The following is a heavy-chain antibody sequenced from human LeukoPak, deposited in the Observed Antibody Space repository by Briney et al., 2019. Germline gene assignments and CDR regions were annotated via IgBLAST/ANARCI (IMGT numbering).Heavy chain of an antibody. V-gene: IGHV3-30*18. Sequence: GRSLRLSCAASGFTFSSYVMHWVRQAPGKGLEWVAVISYDGSNKYYADSVKGRFTISRDSSKTTLYLQMNSLRAEDTAVYYCAKDGAHNWNPQRGSYFDYWGQGTLVTVSS. D-gene: IGHD1-20*01. CDR1: GFTFSSYV. CDR2: ISYDGSNK. CDR3: AKDGAHNWNPQRGSYFDY. J-gene: IGHJ4*02.